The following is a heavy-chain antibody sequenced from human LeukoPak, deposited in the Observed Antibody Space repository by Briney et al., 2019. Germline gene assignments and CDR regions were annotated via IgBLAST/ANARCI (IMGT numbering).Heavy chain of an antibody. V-gene: IGHV1-2*02. D-gene: IGHD2-15*01. Sequence: GASVKVSCKASGYTFSSYDINWVRQATGQGLEWMGWINPNSGGTNYAQKFQGRVTMTRDTSISTAYMELSRLRSDDTAVYFCASGSWNLSPFDDWGQGTLVTVSS. J-gene: IGHJ4*02. CDR3: ASGSWNLSPFDD. CDR1: GYTFSSYD. CDR2: INPNSGGT.